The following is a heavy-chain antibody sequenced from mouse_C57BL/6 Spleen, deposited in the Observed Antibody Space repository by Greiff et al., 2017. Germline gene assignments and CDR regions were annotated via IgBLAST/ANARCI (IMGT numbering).Heavy chain of an antibody. J-gene: IGHJ4*01. CDR2: ISPGGCST. D-gene: IGHD1-1*01. CDR1: GYTFTSYW. CDR3: ARRDTLVTYYYAMDY. Sequence: QVQLQQPGAELVKPGASVKMSCKASGYTFTSYWITWVKQRPGQGLEWIGDISPGGCSTNYNEKFKSKATLTVDTSSSTAYMQLSSLTSEDSAVYYCARRDTLVTYYYAMDYWGQGTSVTVSS. V-gene: IGHV1-55*01.